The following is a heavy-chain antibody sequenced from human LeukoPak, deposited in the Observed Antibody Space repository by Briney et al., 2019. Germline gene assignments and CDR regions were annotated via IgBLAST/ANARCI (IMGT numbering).Heavy chain of an antibody. V-gene: IGHV4-39*02. CDR1: GGSISSSSYY. CDR2: IYYSGST. D-gene: IGHD6-19*01. Sequence: PSETLSLTCTVSGGSISSSSYYWGWIRQPPGKGLEWIGSIYYSGSTYYNPSLKSRVTISVDTSKNQFSLKLSSVTAADTAVYYCARDRIAVADPPNWFDPWGQGTLVTVSS. J-gene: IGHJ5*02. CDR3: ARDRIAVADPPNWFDP.